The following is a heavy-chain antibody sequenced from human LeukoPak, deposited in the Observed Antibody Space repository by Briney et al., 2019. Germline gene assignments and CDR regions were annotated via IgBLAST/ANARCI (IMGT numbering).Heavy chain of an antibody. CDR3: AGGFDWLSVI. Sequence: PSETLSLTCTVSGGSISNYYWTWLRQSPGKGLEWIGNIYFNGNTSYNPSLKSRVAISIDTSKKQFSLNMSSVTAADTAVFYCAGGFDWLSVIWGQGTMVTVSS. D-gene: IGHD3-9*01. V-gene: IGHV4-59*01. CDR2: IYFNGNT. J-gene: IGHJ3*02. CDR1: GGSISNYY.